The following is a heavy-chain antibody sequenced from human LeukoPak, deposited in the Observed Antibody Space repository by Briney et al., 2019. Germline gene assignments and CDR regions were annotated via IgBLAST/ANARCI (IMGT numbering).Heavy chain of an antibody. D-gene: IGHD1-26*01. CDR1: GYTFTSYG. Sequence: ASVKVSCKASGYTFTSYGISWVRQAPGQGLEWMGWISAYNGNTNYAQKFQGRVTMTRDMSTSTVYMELSSLRSEDTAVYYCAREGVGGATANDYWGQGTLVTVSS. CDR3: AREGVGGATANDY. J-gene: IGHJ4*02. V-gene: IGHV1-18*01. CDR2: ISAYNGNT.